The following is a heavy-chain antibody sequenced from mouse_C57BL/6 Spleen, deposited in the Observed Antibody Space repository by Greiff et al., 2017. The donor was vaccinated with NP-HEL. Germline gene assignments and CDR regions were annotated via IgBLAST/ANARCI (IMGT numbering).Heavy chain of an antibody. CDR3: ARSTTVVAPYYAMDY. V-gene: IGHV1-7*01. Sequence: VQLQPSGAELAKPGASVKLSCKASGYTFTSYWMHWVKQRPGQGLAWIGYINPSSGYTKYNQKFKDKATLTADKSSSTDYMQLSSLTYEDSAVYYCARSTTVVAPYYAMDYWGQGTSGTVSS. CDR1: GYTFTSYW. D-gene: IGHD1-1*01. CDR2: INPSSGYT. J-gene: IGHJ4*01.